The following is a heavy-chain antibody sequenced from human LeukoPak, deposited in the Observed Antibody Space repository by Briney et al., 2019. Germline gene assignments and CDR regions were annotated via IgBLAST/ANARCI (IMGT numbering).Heavy chain of an antibody. J-gene: IGHJ6*03. CDR3: ARVGHRVSLTPVVRGKDYYMDV. D-gene: IGHD3-10*01. V-gene: IGHV3-48*03. Sequence: PGGSLRLSCAASGFTFSSYEMNWVRQAPGKGLEWVSYISSSGSTIYYVDSVKGRFTISRDNAKNSLCLQMNSLRAEDTAVYYCARVGHRVSLTPVVRGKDYYMDVWGKGTTVTISS. CDR2: ISSSGSTI. CDR1: GFTFSSYE.